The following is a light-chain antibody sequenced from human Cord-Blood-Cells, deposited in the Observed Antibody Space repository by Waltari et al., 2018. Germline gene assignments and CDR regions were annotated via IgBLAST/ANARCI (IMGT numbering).Light chain of an antibody. CDR1: SSDVGGYNY. Sequence: QSALTQPPSASGSPGQSVTISCTGTSSDVGGYNYVSWYQQHPGKAPKLMIYEVSKRPSGVPDRLSGSKSGNTASLTVSGLQAEDEADYYCSSDAGSNNLYVFGTGTKVTVL. CDR2: EVS. CDR3: SSDAGSNNLYV. J-gene: IGLJ1*01. V-gene: IGLV2-8*01.